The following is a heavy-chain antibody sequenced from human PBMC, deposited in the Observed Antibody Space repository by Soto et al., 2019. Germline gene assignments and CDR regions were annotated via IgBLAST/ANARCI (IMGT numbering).Heavy chain of an antibody. V-gene: IGHV3-23*01. Sequence: GGSLRLSCAACGFTFSSYAMSWVRQAPGKGLEWVSAISAGGGSTYFADSVKGRFTISRDNSKNTLYLQMNSLRAEDTAVYYYAKPRGLVVYSPSDLWGRGTLVTLSS. CDR2: ISAGGGST. D-gene: IGHD2-8*01. CDR1: GFTFSSYA. J-gene: IGHJ2*01. CDR3: AKPRGLVVYSPSDL.